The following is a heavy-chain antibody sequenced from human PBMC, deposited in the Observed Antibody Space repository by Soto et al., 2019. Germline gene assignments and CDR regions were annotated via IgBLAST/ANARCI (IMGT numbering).Heavy chain of an antibody. CDR3: ARGLRTTQTFHGGAPDKYYFVS. CDR1: GGSFSGYY. J-gene: IGHJ4*02. Sequence: PSETLSLTCAVYGGSFSGYYWTWIRQPPGKGLEWIGEVNHSGSTKYNSSLGSRVTISADSSKNQFSLKLWSVTAADTAVYFCARGLRTTQTFHGGAPDKYYFVSWGQGTPVTVSS. D-gene: IGHD1-1*01. V-gene: IGHV4-34*01. CDR2: VNHSGST.